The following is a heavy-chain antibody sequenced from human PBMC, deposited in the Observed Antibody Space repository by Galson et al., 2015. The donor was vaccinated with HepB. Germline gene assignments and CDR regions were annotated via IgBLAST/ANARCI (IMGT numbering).Heavy chain of an antibody. CDR3: ATCGGNCYSPDY. J-gene: IGHJ4*02. V-gene: IGHV1-69*13. Sequence: SVKVSCKASGGTFRDYGISWVRQAPGQGLEWMGGIIPIFRSAKYAQRFQGRVTITVDASGTTAYLELRSLRSGDTAIYYCATCGGNCYSPDYWGQGTQVTVAS. CDR2: IIPIFRSA. D-gene: IGHD2-21*01. CDR1: GGTFRDYG.